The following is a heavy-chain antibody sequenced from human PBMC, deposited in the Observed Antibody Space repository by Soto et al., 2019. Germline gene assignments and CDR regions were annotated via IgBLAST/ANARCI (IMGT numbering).Heavy chain of an antibody. J-gene: IGHJ5*02. D-gene: IGHD3-3*01. Sequence: QLQLQESGPGLVKPSETLSLTCTVSGDSVSSDSYYWSWIRQPPGKRLEWIGYISHSGSTSYNPSLQSRVSMSIDTSKNQFFLELSSVTAADTAIYYCEREGGVLRLSNWLDPWGQGTLVTVSA. CDR2: ISHSGST. CDR1: GDSVSSDSYY. CDR3: EREGGVLRLSNWLDP. V-gene: IGHV4-61*01.